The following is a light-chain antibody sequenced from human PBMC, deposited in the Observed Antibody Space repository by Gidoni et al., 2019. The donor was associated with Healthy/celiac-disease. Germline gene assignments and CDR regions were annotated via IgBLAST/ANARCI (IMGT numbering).Light chain of an antibody. CDR1: SSHIGAGYD. Sequence: QSVLTQPPSVSGAPGQRVTFSCTGSSSHIGAGYDVHWYQQLPGTAPKLLIYGNNNRPSWVPDRFSGSKSGTSASLAITGLQAEDEADYYCQSYDSSLTVVFGGGTKLTVL. CDR3: QSYDSSLTVV. J-gene: IGLJ2*01. CDR2: GNN. V-gene: IGLV1-40*01.